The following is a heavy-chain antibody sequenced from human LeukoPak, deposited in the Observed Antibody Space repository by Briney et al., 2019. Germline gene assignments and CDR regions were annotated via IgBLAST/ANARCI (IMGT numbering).Heavy chain of an antibody. CDR3: AKDVKYYYDSSGYYYPDY. CDR2: IRYDGSNK. V-gene: IGHV3-30*02. CDR1: GFTFSSYG. D-gene: IGHD3-22*01. J-gene: IGHJ4*02. Sequence: GGSLRLSCAASGFTFSSYGMHWVRQAPGKGLEWVAFIRYDGSNKYYADSVKGRFTISRDNSKNTLYLQMNSLRAEDTAVYYCAKDVKYYYDSSGYYYPDYWGQGTLVTVSS.